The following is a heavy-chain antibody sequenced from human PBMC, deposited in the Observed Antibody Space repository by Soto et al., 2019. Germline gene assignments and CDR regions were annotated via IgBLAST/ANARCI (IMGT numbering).Heavy chain of an antibody. J-gene: IGHJ3*02. D-gene: IGHD3-22*01. CDR1: GFTFSSYW. CDR2: INSDGSST. V-gene: IGHV3-74*01. CDR3: ASIYYYDSSGDAFDI. Sequence: GGSLRLSCAASGFTFSSYWMHWVRQAPGKGLVWVSRINSDGSSTSYADSVKGRFTISRDNAKNTLYLQMNSLRAEDTAVYYCASIYYYDSSGDAFDIWGQGTMVTVSS.